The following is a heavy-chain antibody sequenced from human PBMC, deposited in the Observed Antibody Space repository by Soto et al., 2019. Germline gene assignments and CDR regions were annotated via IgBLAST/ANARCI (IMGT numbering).Heavy chain of an antibody. D-gene: IGHD2-15*01. CDR3: ARDQNYCSGGSCYGNLYDP. J-gene: IGHJ5*02. CDR2: ISAYNGNT. CDR1: GYTFTSYG. V-gene: IGHV1-18*01. Sequence: ASVKVSCKASGYTFTSYGISWVRQAPGQGLEWMGWISAYNGNTNYAQKLQGRVTMTTDTSTSTAYMELRSLRSDDTAVYYCARDQNYCSGGSCYGNLYDPSRQGTLVIVSS.